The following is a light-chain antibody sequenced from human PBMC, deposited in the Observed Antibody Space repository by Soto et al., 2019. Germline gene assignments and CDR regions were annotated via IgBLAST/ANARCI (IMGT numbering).Light chain of an antibody. J-gene: IGKJ3*01. CDR1: QRVSSTY. V-gene: IGKV3-20*01. CDR2: GAS. Sequence: EIVLTQSPVTLSLSPGARATISCRPTQRVSSTYVALYQKKHGKAPRLLLYGASRMATGIPDMFSGSGSGTDFTLTVSRLEPEDFAVYYWQQYGSSLTFGHGTKVDIK. CDR3: QQYGSSLT.